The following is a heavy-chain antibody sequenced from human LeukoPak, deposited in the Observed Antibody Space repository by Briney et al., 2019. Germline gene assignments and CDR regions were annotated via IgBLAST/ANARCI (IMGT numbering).Heavy chain of an antibody. CDR1: GGSISTYY. J-gene: IGHJ4*02. CDR2: IHSSGTT. D-gene: IGHD2-2*01. V-gene: IGHV4-4*07. Sequence: PSETLSLTCTVSGGSISTYYWSWIRQPAGKGLEWIGRIHSSGTTHYNPSPRRRVTLSIDTSKNQFSLKMSSVTAADTAVYYCGRLNLPAVSGAFDYWGQGTLVTVSS. CDR3: GRLNLPAVSGAFDY.